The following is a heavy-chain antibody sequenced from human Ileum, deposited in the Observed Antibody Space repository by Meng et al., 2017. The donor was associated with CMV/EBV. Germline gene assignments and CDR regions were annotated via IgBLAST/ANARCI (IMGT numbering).Heavy chain of an antibody. CDR3: TRDRLEGDFSGPGF. CDR1: GFSFSRYS. J-gene: IGHJ4*02. D-gene: IGHD3-16*02. Sequence: GESLKISCAASGFSFSRYSMNWLRQAPGKGLEWVSSIGGTGSGIYYPDSVKGRFTISRDNARNTLYLEMSSLRAEDTAAYYCTRDRLEGDFSGPGFWGQGTVVTVSS. CDR2: IGGTGSGI. V-gene: IGHV3-21*01.